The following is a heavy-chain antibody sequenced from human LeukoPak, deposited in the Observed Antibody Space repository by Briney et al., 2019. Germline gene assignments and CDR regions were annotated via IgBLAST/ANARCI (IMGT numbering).Heavy chain of an antibody. D-gene: IGHD6-13*01. CDR1: GFTFSYYW. V-gene: IGHV3-7*05. CDR3: ARDPYSSSWSYGMDV. J-gene: IGHJ6*02. Sequence: AGGSLRLSCTASGFTFSYYWMGWVRQAPEKGLEWVANIKQDGSETVYVDSVKGRFTISRDNAQTSLYLQMSGLRAEDTAVYYCARDPYSSSWSYGMDVWGQGTTVTVSS. CDR2: IKQDGSET.